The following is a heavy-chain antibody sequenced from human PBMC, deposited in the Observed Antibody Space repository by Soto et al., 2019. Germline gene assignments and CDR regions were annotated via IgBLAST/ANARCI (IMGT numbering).Heavy chain of an antibody. Sequence: PGGSLRLSCAASGFTFSSYSMNWVRQAPGKGLEWVSYISSSSSTIYYADSVKGRFTISRDNAKNSLYLQMNSLRAEDTAVYCSARAMAALNYWDDWGQGTLIT. CDR2: ISSSSSTI. J-gene: IGHJ4*02. CDR1: GFTFSSYS. CDR3: ARAMAALNYWDD. D-gene: IGHD2-15*01. V-gene: IGHV3-48*01.